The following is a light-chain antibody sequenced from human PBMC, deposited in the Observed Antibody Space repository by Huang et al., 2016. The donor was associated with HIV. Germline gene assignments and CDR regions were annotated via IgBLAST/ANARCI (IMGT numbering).Light chain of an antibody. CDR2: GAS. CDR3: QQYNNWPLT. J-gene: IGKJ3*01. V-gene: IGKV3-15*01. CDR1: QSVSSN. Sequence: EIVMTQSPATLSVSPGERATLSCRASQSVSSNLAWDQQKPGQAPRLFIYGASTRASGIPARFSGSGSGTEFTLTISSLESEDFAVYYCQQYNNWPLTFGPGTKVDIK.